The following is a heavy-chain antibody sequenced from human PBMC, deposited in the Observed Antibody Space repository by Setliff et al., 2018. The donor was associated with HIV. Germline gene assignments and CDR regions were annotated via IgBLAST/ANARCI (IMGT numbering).Heavy chain of an antibody. J-gene: IGHJ4*02. D-gene: IGHD6-25*01. V-gene: IGHV4-61*01. CDR1: GGSVSSGSYY. CDR3: ARYIPRGYTLTGPY. CDR2: IYYSGST. Sequence: SETLSLTCTVSGGSVSSGSYYLSWIRQPPGKGLEWIGYIYYSGSTKHHPSLKSRVTISLDSSKNQFSLKLTSVTAADTAVYYFARYIPRGYTLTGPYWGKGTLVTVSS.